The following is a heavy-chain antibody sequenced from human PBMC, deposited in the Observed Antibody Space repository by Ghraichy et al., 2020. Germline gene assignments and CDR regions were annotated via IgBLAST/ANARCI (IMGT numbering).Heavy chain of an antibody. CDR1: GFTFSDYY. Sequence: GESLNISCAASGFTFSDYYMSWIRQAPGKGLEWVSYISSSGSTIYYADSVKGRFTISRDNAKNSLYLQMNSLRAEDTAVYYCARGRRWLVLSGGGLDYWGQGTLVTVSS. D-gene: IGHD6-19*01. J-gene: IGHJ4*02. CDR3: ARGRRWLVLSGGGLDY. CDR2: ISSSGSTI. V-gene: IGHV3-11*01.